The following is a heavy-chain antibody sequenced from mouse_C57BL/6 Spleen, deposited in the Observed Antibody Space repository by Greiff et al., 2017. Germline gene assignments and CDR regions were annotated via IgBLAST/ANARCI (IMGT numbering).Heavy chain of an antibody. V-gene: IGHV14-2*01. Sequence: EVQLQQSGAELVEPGASVQLSCTASGFYIKDYYMPWVKLRTEQGLEVIGRIDPEDGETKYAPKFPGKAPITADASSNTAYLQLSSLTSEDTAVYYCARDYDPAGFAYWGQGTLVTVSA. J-gene: IGHJ3*01. CDR3: ARDYDPAGFAY. CDR2: IDPEDGET. CDR1: GFYIKDYY. D-gene: IGHD2-4*01.